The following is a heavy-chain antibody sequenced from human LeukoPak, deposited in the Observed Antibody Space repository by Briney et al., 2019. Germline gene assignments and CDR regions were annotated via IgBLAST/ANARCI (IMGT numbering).Heavy chain of an antibody. CDR2: ISGSGGST. J-gene: IGHJ3*02. V-gene: IGHV3-23*01. Sequence: GGSLRLSCAASGFTFSSYAMSRVRQAPGKGLEWVSAISGSGGSTYYADSVKGRLTISRDNSKNTLYLQMNSLRAEDTAVYYCAKTVVQTGDAFDIWGQGTMVTVSS. D-gene: IGHD2-15*01. CDR3: AKTVVQTGDAFDI. CDR1: GFTFSSYA.